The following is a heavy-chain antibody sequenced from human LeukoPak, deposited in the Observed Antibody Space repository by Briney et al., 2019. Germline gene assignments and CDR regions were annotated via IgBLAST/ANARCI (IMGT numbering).Heavy chain of an antibody. J-gene: IGHJ4*02. CDR3: ARLSYKWNTGY. CDR2: INHSGST. D-gene: IGHD1/OR15-1a*01. V-gene: IGHV4-39*07. Sequence: SETLSLTCTVSGGSISSSRYYWSWIRQPPGKGLEWIGEINHSGSTNYNPSLKSRVTISVDTSKNQFSLKLSSVTAADTAVYYCARLSYKWNTGYWGQGTLVTVSS. CDR1: GGSISSSRYY.